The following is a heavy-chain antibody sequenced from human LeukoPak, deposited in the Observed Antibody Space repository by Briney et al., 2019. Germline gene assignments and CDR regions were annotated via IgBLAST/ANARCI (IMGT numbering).Heavy chain of an antibody. CDR1: GFTFSSYW. CDR2: IKQHGGEK. D-gene: IGHD6-13*01. J-gene: IGHJ6*03. Sequence: GGSLRLSCAASGFTFSSYWMSWVRQAPGKGLEWVSNIKQHGGEKYYVDSVKGRFTISRDNAKNSLYLQMSSLRAEDTAVYYCARVGGAYSSSWYSHYYYYMDVWGKGTTVTISS. V-gene: IGHV3-7*01. CDR3: ARVGGAYSSSWYSHYYYYMDV.